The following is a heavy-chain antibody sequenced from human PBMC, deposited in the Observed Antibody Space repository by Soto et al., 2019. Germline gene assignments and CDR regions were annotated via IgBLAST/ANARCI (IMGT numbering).Heavy chain of an antibody. D-gene: IGHD3-22*01. CDR1: GGSISSDY. J-gene: IGHJ5*02. Sequence: PSETLSLTGTVSGGSISSDYHWSWLRQPPGKGLEWIGYIFYSGSTNYNPSLKSRVTILVDTSKNQFSLKLSSVTAADTAVYYCASQTYYYDSSGPQGGWFDPWGQGTLVTVSS. CDR3: ASQTYYYDSSGPQGGWFDP. V-gene: IGHV4-59*08. CDR2: IFYSGST.